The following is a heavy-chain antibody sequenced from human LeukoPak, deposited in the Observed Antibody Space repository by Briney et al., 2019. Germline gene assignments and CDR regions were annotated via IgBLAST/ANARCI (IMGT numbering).Heavy chain of an antibody. CDR2: IYSGGST. CDR1: GFTVSSNY. Sequence: GGSLRLSCAASGFTVSSNYMSWVRQAPGKGLEWVLVIYSGGSTYYADSVKGRFTISRDNSKNTLYLQMNSLRAEDTAVYYCARAGRPRLGTDYWGQGTLVTVSS. CDR3: ARAGRPRLGTDY. J-gene: IGHJ4*02. V-gene: IGHV3-66*01. D-gene: IGHD7-27*01.